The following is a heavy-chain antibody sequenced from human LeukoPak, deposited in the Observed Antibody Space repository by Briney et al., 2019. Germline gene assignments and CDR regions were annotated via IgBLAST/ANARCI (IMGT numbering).Heavy chain of an antibody. D-gene: IGHD2-21*02. CDR3: ARGGFYCGGDCYVDY. CDR1: GGSFSPYY. Sequence: SETLSLTCAVYGGSFSPYYWSWIRQPPGKGLEWIGEINHSGSTNYNPSLKSRVTISVDSSKNQFSLRLSSVTAADTAVYYCARGGFYCGGDCYVDYWGKGTLVTVSS. CDR2: INHSGST. J-gene: IGHJ4*02. V-gene: IGHV4-34*01.